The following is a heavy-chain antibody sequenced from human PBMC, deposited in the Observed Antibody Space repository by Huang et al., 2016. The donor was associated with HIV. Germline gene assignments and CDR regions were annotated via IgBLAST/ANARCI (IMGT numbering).Heavy chain of an antibody. CDR1: GFTVSSNY. Sequence: EVQLVESGGGLVQSGGSLRLSCAASGFTVSSNYMTWVRQASGKGLGWVSVIYSGGSTYYSDSVKGRFTLSRDNSKNMVYLQMNSLNAEDTAVYYCARETSRRGTRSYSMDVWGQGTAVTVSS. D-gene: IGHD3-16*01. CDR3: ARETSRRGTRSYSMDV. CDR2: IYSGGST. J-gene: IGHJ6*02. V-gene: IGHV3-53*01.